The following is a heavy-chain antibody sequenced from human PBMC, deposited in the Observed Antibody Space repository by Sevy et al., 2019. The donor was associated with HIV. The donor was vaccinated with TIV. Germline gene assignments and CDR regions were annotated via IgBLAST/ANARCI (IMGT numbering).Heavy chain of an antibody. D-gene: IGHD3-3*01. V-gene: IGHV1-18*01. J-gene: IGHJ4*02. CDR2: ISGFNGDT. CDR1: GYTFTNYA. Sequence: ASVKVSCKASGYTFTNYAISLVRQAPGQGLEWMGWISGFNGDTKNAEKFQGRFTMTTDTSTKTAYMDLRSLRSDDTAVYYCVRGTTFYDFWTGGDYWGQGTLVTVSS. CDR3: VRGTTFYDFWTGGDY.